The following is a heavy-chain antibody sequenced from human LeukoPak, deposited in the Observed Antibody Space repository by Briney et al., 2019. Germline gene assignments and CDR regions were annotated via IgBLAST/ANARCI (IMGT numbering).Heavy chain of an antibody. D-gene: IGHD6-6*01. Sequence: GSLRLSCAASGFTFSTYWMHWVRQAPGKGLVWVSRIDNGGSNTLYADSVRGRFTISRDNAKNTLYLQMNSLRAEDTAIYYCARVRSDYSSSSPPDYWGQGTPVTVSS. CDR3: ARVRSDYSSSSPPDY. CDR1: GFTFSTYW. CDR2: IDNGGSNT. V-gene: IGHV3-74*01. J-gene: IGHJ4*02.